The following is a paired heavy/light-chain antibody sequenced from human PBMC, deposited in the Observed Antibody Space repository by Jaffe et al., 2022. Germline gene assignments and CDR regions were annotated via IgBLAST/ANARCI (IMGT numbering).Light chain of an antibody. V-gene: IGKV3-11*01. CDR3: QHRSSWPLT. CDR2: DAS. CDR1: QSVSGS. Sequence: EIVLTQSPATLSLSPGERATLSCRASQSVSGSLAWYQQKPGQAPRLLIYDASSRATGIPARFSGSGSGTDFTLTISTLEPEDFAAYYCQHRSSWPLTFGGGTKVEIK. J-gene: IGKJ4*01.
Heavy chain of an antibody. CDR1: GVTLSSHS. D-gene: IGHD2-15*01. Sequence: EVQLLESGGGLVQPGGSLRLSCVGSGVTLSSHSMSWVRQAPGKGLEWVSGISGSDGSTYYADSVKGRFTISKDNSENTLYLHMNSLRAEDTAVYYCAKGQPCGGHSCSYFQHWGQGTLVTVSS. CDR3: AKGQPCGGHSCSYFQH. CDR2: ISGSDGST. J-gene: IGHJ1*01. V-gene: IGHV3-23*01.